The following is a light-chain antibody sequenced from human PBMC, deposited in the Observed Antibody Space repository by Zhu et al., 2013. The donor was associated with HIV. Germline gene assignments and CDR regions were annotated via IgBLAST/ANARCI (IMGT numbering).Light chain of an antibody. CDR1: QSIGSSY. J-gene: IGKJ4*01. CDR2: GAS. Sequence: EVVLTQSPGTLSLSPGERGTLSCRASQSIGSSYLAWYQQKPGQAPRLLIYGASSRATGVPDRFSGSGSGTDFTLTISSLEPEDFAVYYCHQYHHSPQTFGGGTKVEIK. V-gene: IGKV3-20*01. CDR3: HQYHHSPQT.